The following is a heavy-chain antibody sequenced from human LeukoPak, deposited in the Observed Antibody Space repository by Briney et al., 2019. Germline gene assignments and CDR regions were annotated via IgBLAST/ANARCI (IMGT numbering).Heavy chain of an antibody. V-gene: IGHV1-18*01. Sequence: GASVKVSCKASGYTFTSYGISWVRQAPGQGLEWMGWISAYNGNTNYAQKLQGRVTMTTDTSTSTAYMELRSLRSDDTAVYYCARDSGSYSGDYYYYMDVWGKGTTDTVSS. CDR2: ISAYNGNT. CDR3: ARDSGSYSGDYYYYMDV. CDR1: GYTFTSYG. D-gene: IGHD1-26*01. J-gene: IGHJ6*03.